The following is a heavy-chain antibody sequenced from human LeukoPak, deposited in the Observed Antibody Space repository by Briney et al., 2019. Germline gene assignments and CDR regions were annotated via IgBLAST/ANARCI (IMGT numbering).Heavy chain of an antibody. CDR3: TRDVGGLSTAN. V-gene: IGHV3-49*04. CDR1: GFTFGDYA. CDR2: IRSKAYGGTT. Sequence: GGSLRLSCTASGFTFGDYAMSWVRQAPGKGLEWVGFIRSKAYGGTTEYAASVKGRFTISRDDSKSIAYLQMNSLKTEDTAVYYCTRDVGGLSTANWGQGTLVTVSS. J-gene: IGHJ4*02. D-gene: IGHD3-16*01.